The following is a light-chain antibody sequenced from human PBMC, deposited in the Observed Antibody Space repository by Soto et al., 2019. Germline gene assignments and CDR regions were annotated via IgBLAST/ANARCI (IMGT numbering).Light chain of an antibody. CDR3: SSYTSISTLYV. CDR2: DVS. CDR1: SSDVGGYNY. Sequence: QSALTQPASVSGSPGQSITISCTGTSSDVGGYNYVSWYQQHPGKAPKLMIYDVSNRPSGVSNRFSGSKSGNTASLTISGLQAEDEADYYCSSYTSISTLYVFGTGTKLPVL. J-gene: IGLJ1*01. V-gene: IGLV2-14*01.